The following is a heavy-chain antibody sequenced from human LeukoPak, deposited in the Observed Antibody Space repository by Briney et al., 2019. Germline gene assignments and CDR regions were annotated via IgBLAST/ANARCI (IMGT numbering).Heavy chain of an antibody. CDR2: ISSSSSYI. CDR3: ARFNLAVAHDY. CDR1: GVTFSCYS. J-gene: IGHJ4*02. Sequence: HGGSLRLSCAASGVTFSCYSMNWVRQAPGKGLEWVSSISSSSSYIYYADSVKGRFTISRDNAKNSLYLQMNSLRAEDTAVYYCARFNLAVAHDYWGQGTLVTVSS. V-gene: IGHV3-21*01. D-gene: IGHD6-19*01.